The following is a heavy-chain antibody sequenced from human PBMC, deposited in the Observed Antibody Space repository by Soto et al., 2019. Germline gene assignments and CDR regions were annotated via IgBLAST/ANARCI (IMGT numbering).Heavy chain of an antibody. CDR1: GYSFTNYW. CDR3: ALGSKAVAGTEYHYSYVLNV. V-gene: IGHV5-51*01. CDR2: IYPGDSTT. Sequence: GESLKISCKASGYSFTNYWVAWVRQMPGKGLECMGIIYPGDSTTRYSPSFQGQVTISVDKSISTAYLQWGGLRASDTAMYYWALGSKAVAGTEYHYSYVLNVWGKGTRVTVSS. D-gene: IGHD6-19*01. J-gene: IGHJ6*04.